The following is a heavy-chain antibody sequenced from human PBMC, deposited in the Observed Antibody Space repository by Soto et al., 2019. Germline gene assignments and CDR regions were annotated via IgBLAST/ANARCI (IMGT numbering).Heavy chain of an antibody. CDR1: GGSISGYY. V-gene: IGHV4-59*12. Sequence: SETLSLTCTVSGGSISGYYWSWIRQPPGKGLGWIGYVYYSGSTNYSPSLRSRVTISVDRSKNQFSLKLSSVTAADTAVYYCARENNVLPGGYFDYWGQGTLVTVSS. CDR2: VYYSGST. CDR3: ARENNVLPGGYFDY. J-gene: IGHJ4*02. D-gene: IGHD3-10*01.